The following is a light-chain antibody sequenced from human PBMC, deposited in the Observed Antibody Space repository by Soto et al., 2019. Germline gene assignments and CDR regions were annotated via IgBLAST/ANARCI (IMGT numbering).Light chain of an antibody. J-gene: IGKJ5*01. Sequence: EIVVTKSPGAVSLTPGGRSTLSCRASQSVSSNYLTWYQQKPGQAPRLLIYGASSRATGIPDRFSGSGSGTDFTLTISSLEPEDFAVYYCQHRSNWPPGITFGQGTRLEIK. CDR2: GAS. V-gene: IGKV3D-20*02. CDR3: QHRSNWPPGIT. CDR1: QSVSSNY.